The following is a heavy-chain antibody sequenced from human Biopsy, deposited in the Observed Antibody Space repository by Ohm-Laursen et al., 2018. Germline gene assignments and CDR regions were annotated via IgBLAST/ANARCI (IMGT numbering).Heavy chain of an antibody. CDR2: VYNGGMT. D-gene: IGHD3-3*01. CDR3: ATTPRDSFWSGSYKRGLWFDP. Sequence: VTLSLTCSVSGGSIISYYWTWIRQPPGQGLVWIGHVYNGGMTNYNPSLKSRVTISKDTSKNQFSLQVNSVTAADTAVYYCATTPRDSFWSGSYKRGLWFDPWGQGTLVIVSS. CDR1: GGSIISYY. J-gene: IGHJ5*02. V-gene: IGHV4-59*01.